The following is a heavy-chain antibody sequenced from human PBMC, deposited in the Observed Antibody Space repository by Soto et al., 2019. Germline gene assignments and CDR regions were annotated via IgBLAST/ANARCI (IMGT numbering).Heavy chain of an antibody. CDR1: GGSVRRGNYY. J-gene: IGHJ4*02. CDR3: ARADYATGSYYPDY. CDR2: ISNSGRT. D-gene: IGHD3-10*01. V-gene: IGHV4-31*03. Sequence: QVQLQESGPGLVKPSQTLSLTCTVSGGSVRRGNYYWSWIRQFPGKGLEWIGYISNSGRTHYNPSLMSRMTILVHTSKNQFSLELRSVTAADTALYYCARADYATGSYYPDYWGQGTLVTVSS.